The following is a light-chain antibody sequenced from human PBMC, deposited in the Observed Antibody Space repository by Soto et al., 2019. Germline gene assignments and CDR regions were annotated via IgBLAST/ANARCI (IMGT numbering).Light chain of an antibody. CDR1: QSVSGSY. J-gene: IGKJ4*01. CDR3: QQYGISPLT. CDR2: GAS. V-gene: IGKV3-20*01. Sequence: EIVLTQSPGTLSLSPGERATLSCRASQSVSGSYLVWYQQKAGQAPRLLIYGASSRATGIPDRFSGSGSGTDLTLTISRLEPEDFAVYSCQQYGISPLTFGGGTKVEIK.